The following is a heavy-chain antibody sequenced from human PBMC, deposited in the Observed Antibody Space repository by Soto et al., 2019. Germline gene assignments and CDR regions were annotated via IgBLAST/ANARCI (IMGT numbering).Heavy chain of an antibody. CDR1: GGSISRSNW. D-gene: IGHD3-9*01. CDR3: ARTPGYDILTGSFPLDY. J-gene: IGHJ4*02. Sequence: SETLSLTCAVSGGSISRSNWWSWVRQPPGKGLEWIGEIYHSGSTNYNPSLKSRVTISVDKSKNQFSLKLSSVTAADTAVYYCARTPGYDILTGSFPLDYWGQGTLVTVS. CDR2: IYHSGST. V-gene: IGHV4-4*02.